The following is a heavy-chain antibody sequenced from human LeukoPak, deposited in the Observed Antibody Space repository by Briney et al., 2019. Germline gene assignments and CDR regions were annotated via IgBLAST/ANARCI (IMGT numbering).Heavy chain of an antibody. CDR2: ISDNGGST. V-gene: IGHV3-23*01. CDR1: GFTFSTHA. CDR3: AKPPPDSSSWLFDY. D-gene: IGHD6-13*01. Sequence: GGSLRLSCAASGFTFSTHAMSWVRQAPGKGLEWVSTISDNGGSTYYADSVKGRFTISRDNSKNTLYLQMNSLRVDDTAVYYCAKPPPDSSSWLFDYWGQGTLVTVSS. J-gene: IGHJ4*02.